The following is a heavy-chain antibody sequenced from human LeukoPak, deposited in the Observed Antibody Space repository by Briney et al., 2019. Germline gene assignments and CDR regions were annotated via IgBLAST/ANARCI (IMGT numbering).Heavy chain of an antibody. CDR1: GFTFSSYW. V-gene: IGHV3-7*01. J-gene: IGHJ3*02. CDR3: AGDGYDSSGYYYGDAFDI. D-gene: IGHD3-22*01. Sequence: TGGSLRLSCAASGFTFSSYWMSWVRQAPGKGLEWVANIKQDGSEKYYVDSVKGRFTISRDNAKNSLYLQMNSLRAEDTAVYYCAGDGYDSSGYYYGDAFDIWGQGTMVTVSS. CDR2: IKQDGSEK.